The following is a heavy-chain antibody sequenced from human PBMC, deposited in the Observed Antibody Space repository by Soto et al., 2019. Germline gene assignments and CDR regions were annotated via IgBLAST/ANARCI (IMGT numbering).Heavy chain of an antibody. CDR2: INHTGHT. D-gene: IGHD3-10*01. CDR3: ARSGHLFDS. J-gene: IGHJ4*02. CDR1: GGSFNDYY. Sequence: SETLSLTCAVYGGSFNDYYWSWIRQPPGKGLEWIGEINHTGHTNYNPSLKSRVTISVDTSKNQFSLKLSSVTAADTAVYYCARSGHLFDSRGQGILVTVSS. V-gene: IGHV4-34*01.